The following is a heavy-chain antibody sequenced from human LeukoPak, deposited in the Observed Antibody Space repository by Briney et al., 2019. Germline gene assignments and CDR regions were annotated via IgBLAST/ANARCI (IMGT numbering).Heavy chain of an antibody. V-gene: IGHV4-34*01. CDR1: GFTFSSHW. CDR2: INHSGST. Sequence: GSLRLSCEASGFTFSSHWMHWVRQVPGKGLEWIGEINHSGSTNYNPSLKSRVTISVDTSKNQFSLKLSSVTAADTAVYYCARAKNTMVRGVPNWFDPWGQGTLVTVSS. J-gene: IGHJ5*02. D-gene: IGHD3-10*01. CDR3: ARAKNTMVRGVPNWFDP.